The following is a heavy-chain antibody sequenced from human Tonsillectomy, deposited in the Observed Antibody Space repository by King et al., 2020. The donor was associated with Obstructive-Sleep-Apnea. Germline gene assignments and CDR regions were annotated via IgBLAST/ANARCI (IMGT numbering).Heavy chain of an antibody. V-gene: IGHV1-69*09. D-gene: IGHD6-6*01. J-gene: IGHJ6*02. CDR3: ARAEWQLVRGAVLGDYYYYGMDV. CDR2: IIPILGIA. Sequence: QLVQSGAEVKKPGSSVKVSCKASGGTFSSYAISWVRQAPGQGLEWMGGIIPILGIANYAQKFQGRVTITADKSTSTAYMELSSLRSEDTAVYYCARAEWQLVRGAVLGDYYYYGMDVWGQGTTVTVSS. CDR1: GGTFSSYA.